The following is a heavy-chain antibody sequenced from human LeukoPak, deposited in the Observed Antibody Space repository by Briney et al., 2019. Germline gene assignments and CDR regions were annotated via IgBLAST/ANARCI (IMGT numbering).Heavy chain of an antibody. CDR2: ISYDGSNE. CDR1: GFTFSSYA. V-gene: IGHV3-30-3*01. D-gene: IGHD4-23*01. CDR3: ARGATVVILSTFDY. J-gene: IGHJ4*02. Sequence: GGSLRLSCAASGFTFSSYAMHWVRQAPGKGLEWVAVISYDGSNEYYADSVKGRFTISRDNSKNTLYLQMNSLRAEDTAVYYCARGATVVILSTFDYWGQGTLVTVSS.